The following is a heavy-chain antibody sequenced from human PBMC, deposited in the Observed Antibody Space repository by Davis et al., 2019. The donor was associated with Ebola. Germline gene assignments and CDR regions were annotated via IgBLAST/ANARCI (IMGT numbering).Heavy chain of an antibody. J-gene: IGHJ6*02. Sequence: GESLKISCAASGFTFSGYWMTWVRQAPGKGLEWVANIKPDGSEKFYVDSVKGRFTISRDNAKNSLYLQMNSLRAEDTAVYYCARAIEGPKDIVLMVYARVGMDVWGQGTTVTVSS. D-gene: IGHD2-8*01. V-gene: IGHV3-7*01. CDR3: ARAIEGPKDIVLMVYARVGMDV. CDR1: GFTFSGYW. CDR2: IKPDGSEK.